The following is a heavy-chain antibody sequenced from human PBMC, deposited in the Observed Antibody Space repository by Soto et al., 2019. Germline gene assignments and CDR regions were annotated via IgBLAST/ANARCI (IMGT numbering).Heavy chain of an antibody. D-gene: IGHD1-26*01. CDR3: AREGATTYFYYCRMDV. CDR2: INAGNGNT. CDR1: GYTFTSYA. J-gene: IGHJ6*02. Sequence: QVQLVQSGAEEKKPGASVKVSCKASGYTFTSYAMHWVRQAPGQMLEWMGWINAGNGNTKYSQKFQGRVTITRDPSASTAYIQLRSLRSEDTAVYYCAREGATTYFYYCRMDVWGQGTTGTVSS. V-gene: IGHV1-3*05.